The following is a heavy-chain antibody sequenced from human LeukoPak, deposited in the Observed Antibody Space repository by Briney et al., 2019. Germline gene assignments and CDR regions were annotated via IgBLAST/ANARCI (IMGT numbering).Heavy chain of an antibody. Sequence: SVKVSCKASGYTFTSYYMHWVRQAPGQGLEWMGRIIPILGIANYAQKFQGRVTITADKSTSTAYMELSSLRSGDTAVYYCAREMATTGFDYWGQGTLVTVSS. V-gene: IGHV1-69*04. CDR1: GYTFTSYY. D-gene: IGHD5-24*01. J-gene: IGHJ4*02. CDR3: AREMATTGFDY. CDR2: IIPILGIA.